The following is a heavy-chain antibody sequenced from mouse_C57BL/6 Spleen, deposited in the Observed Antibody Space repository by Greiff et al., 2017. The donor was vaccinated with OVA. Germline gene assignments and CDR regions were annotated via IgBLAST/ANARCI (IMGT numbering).Heavy chain of an antibody. CDR1: GYTFTDYE. J-gene: IGHJ2*01. V-gene: IGHV1-15*01. D-gene: IGHD4-1*01. CDR3: TRILTGLDY. CDR2: IDPETGGT. Sequence: QVQLQQSGAELVRPGASVTLSCKASGYTFTDYEMHWVKQTPVHGLEWIGAIDPETGGTAYNQKFKGKAILTADKSSSTAYMELRSLTSEDSAVYYCTRILTGLDYWGQGTTLTVSS.